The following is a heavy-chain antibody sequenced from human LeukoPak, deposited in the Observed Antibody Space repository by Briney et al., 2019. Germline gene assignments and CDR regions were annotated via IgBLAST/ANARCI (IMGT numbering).Heavy chain of an antibody. CDR3: ARAKVTMVRDLYYYGMDV. J-gene: IGHJ6*02. CDR2: INSDGSST. V-gene: IGHV3-74*01. D-gene: IGHD3-10*01. Sequence: GGSLRLSCAASGFTFSSYWMHWVRQAPGKGLVWVSRINSDGSSTSYADSVKGRFTISRDNAKNTLYLQMNSLRAEDTAVYYCARAKVTMVRDLYYYGMDVWGQGTTVTVSS. CDR1: GFTFSSYW.